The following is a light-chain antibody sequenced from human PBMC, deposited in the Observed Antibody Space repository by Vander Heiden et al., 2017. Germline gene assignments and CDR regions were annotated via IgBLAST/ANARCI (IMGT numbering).Light chain of an antibody. V-gene: IGLV2-8*01. J-gene: IGLJ1*01. CDR1: SSDVGGYNY. CDR3: SSFAGFNNYV. Sequence: QSALTQPPSASGSPGQSVTISCTGTSSDVGGYNYVSWYQQHPGKAPKVGIYEVSQRPSGVPDRFSGSKSANTASLTVSGLQAEDEADYYCSSFAGFNNYVFGTGTKVTVL. CDR2: EVS.